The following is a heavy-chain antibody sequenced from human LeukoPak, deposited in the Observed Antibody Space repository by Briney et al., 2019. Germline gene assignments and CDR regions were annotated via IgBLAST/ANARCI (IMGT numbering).Heavy chain of an antibody. J-gene: IGHJ4*02. CDR3: ARVTATTGIRYFDY. V-gene: IGHV4-59*01. CDR1: GSSISNYH. CDR2: IYYSGSA. Sequence: SETLSLTCTVSGSSISNYHWSWIRQPPGKGLECIGYIYYSGSANHNPSLKSRVTISVDTSKNQFSLKLSSVTAADTAVYYGARVTATTGIRYFDYWGQGTLVTVSS. D-gene: IGHD6-13*01.